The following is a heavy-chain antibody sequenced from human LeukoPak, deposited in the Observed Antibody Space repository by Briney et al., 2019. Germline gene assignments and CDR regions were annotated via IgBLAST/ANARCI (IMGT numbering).Heavy chain of an antibody. Sequence: GASVKVSCKASGYTFTSYDINWVRQATGQGLEWMGWMNPNSGNTGYAQKFQGRVTMTRNTSISTAHMELSSLRSEDTAVYYCARGSYYDILTGYPSIYYYYMDVWGKGTTVTVSS. V-gene: IGHV1-8*01. J-gene: IGHJ6*03. CDR1: GYTFTSYD. D-gene: IGHD3-9*01. CDR2: MNPNSGNT. CDR3: ARGSYYDILTGYPSIYYYYMDV.